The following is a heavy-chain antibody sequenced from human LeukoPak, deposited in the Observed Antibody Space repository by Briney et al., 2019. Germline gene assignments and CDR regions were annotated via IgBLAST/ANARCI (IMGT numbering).Heavy chain of an antibody. Sequence: GWSVRLSCAASGFTVSNNYISWVRQAPGKGLEWVSVIYRGGSRKYADSVKARFTISRDNSKNTVYLQMNSLRVDDTAVYYCARATLDNWGQGTLVTASS. V-gene: IGHV3-53*01. CDR3: ARATLDN. J-gene: IGHJ4*02. CDR1: GFTVSNNY. CDR2: IYRGGSR.